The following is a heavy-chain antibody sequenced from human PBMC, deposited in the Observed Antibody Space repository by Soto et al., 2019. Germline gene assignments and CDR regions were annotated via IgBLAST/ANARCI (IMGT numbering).Heavy chain of an antibody. CDR2: IWYDGSNK. V-gene: IGHV3-33*01. Sequence: LRLSCAASGFTFSSYGMHWVRQAPGKGLEWVAVIWYDGSNKYYADSVKGRFTISRDNSKNTLYLQMNSLRSEDTAVYYCARASKCSGGSCYAGRYGSFDYWGQGTLVTVSS. J-gene: IGHJ4*02. CDR1: GFTFSSYG. CDR3: ARASKCSGGSCYAGRYGSFDY. D-gene: IGHD2-15*01.